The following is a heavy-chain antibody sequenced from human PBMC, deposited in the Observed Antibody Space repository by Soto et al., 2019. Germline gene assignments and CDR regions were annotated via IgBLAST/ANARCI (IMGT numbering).Heavy chain of an antibody. D-gene: IGHD4-17*01. Sequence: ASVKVSCKASGYTFTSYGISWVRQAPGQGFEWMGWISAYNGNTNYAQKLQGRVTMTTDTSTSTAYMELRSLRSDDTAVYYCARFSTVTTRDYYYGMDVWGQGTTVTVSS. J-gene: IGHJ6*02. V-gene: IGHV1-18*01. CDR3: ARFSTVTTRDYYYGMDV. CDR1: GYTFTSYG. CDR2: ISAYNGNT.